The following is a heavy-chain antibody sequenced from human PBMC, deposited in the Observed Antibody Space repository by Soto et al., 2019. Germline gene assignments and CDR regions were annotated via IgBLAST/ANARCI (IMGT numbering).Heavy chain of an antibody. D-gene: IGHD7-27*01. Sequence: EVQLLESGGGLVQPGGSLRLSCAASGFTFSSYAMSWVRQAPGKGLEWVSAISGSGGSTYYADSVKGRFTISRDNSKNTRYMEMNSLRAEDTAVDDWAKDPRPRLGGAIDNWFDPWGQGTLVTVSS. CDR3: AKDPRPRLGGAIDNWFDP. V-gene: IGHV3-23*01. CDR2: ISGSGGST. J-gene: IGHJ5*02. CDR1: GFTFSSYA.